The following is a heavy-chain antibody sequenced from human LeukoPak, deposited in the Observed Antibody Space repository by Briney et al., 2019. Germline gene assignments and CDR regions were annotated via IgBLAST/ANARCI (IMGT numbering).Heavy chain of an antibody. D-gene: IGHD3-3*01. J-gene: IGHJ6*02. Sequence: GGSLRLSCAASGFTVSSNYMSWVRQAPGKGLEWVSVIYSGGSTYYADSVKGRFTISRDNSKNTLYLQMNSLRAEDTAVYYCARDITIFGVVPYGMDVWGQGTMVTVSS. V-gene: IGHV3-66*01. CDR2: IYSGGST. CDR3: ARDITIFGVVPYGMDV. CDR1: GFTVSSNY.